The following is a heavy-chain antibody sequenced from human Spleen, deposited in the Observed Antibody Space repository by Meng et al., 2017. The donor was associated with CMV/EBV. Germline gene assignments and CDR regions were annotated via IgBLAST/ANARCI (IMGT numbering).Heavy chain of an antibody. V-gene: IGHV1-69*05. D-gene: IGHD3-16*01. Sequence: SCKASGGYFNSYAIAWVRQAPGQGLEWMGGIIPIFGTAKYAQKFQGRLTITTDESTSTAYMDLSSLRSEDTALYYCARDNYGWFDPWGQGTLVTVSS. CDR1: GGYFNSYA. J-gene: IGHJ5*02. CDR2: IIPIFGTA. CDR3: ARDNYGWFDP.